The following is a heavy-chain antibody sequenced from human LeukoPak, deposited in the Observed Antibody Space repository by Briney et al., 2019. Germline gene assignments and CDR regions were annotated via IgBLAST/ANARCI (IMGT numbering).Heavy chain of an antibody. V-gene: IGHV3-48*02. CDR3: ARDPTEMTTVTIDY. CDR2: ISSISSTI. Sequence: GGSLRLSCAASGFTFSSYSMNWVRQAPGKGLEWVSYISSISSTIYYADSVKGRFTISRDNAKNSLYLQMNSLRDEDTAVYYCARDPTEMTTVTIDYWGQGTLVTVSS. D-gene: IGHD4-17*01. CDR1: GFTFSSYS. J-gene: IGHJ4*02.